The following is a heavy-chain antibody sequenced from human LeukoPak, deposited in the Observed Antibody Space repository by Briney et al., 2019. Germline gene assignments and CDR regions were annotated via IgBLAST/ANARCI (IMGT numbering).Heavy chain of an antibody. D-gene: IGHD2-15*01. J-gene: IGHJ6*02. V-gene: IGHV1-69*04. CDR2: IIPILGIA. Sequence: GASVKVSCKASGGTFSSYAISWVRQAPGQGLEWMGRIIPILGIANYAQKFQGRVTITADKSTSTAYMELSSLRSEDTAVYYCARGYSAPGNYYGMDVWGQGTTVTVSS. CDR3: ARGYSAPGNYYGMDV. CDR1: GGTFSSYA.